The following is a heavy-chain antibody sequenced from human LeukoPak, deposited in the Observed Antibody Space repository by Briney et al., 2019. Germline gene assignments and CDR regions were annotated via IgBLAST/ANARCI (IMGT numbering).Heavy chain of an antibody. V-gene: IGHV3-21*01. J-gene: IGHJ4*02. CDR2: ISSSSSYI. CDR3: ARVWFGEFSYYFDY. D-gene: IGHD3-10*01. Sequence: GGSLRLSCAASGFTFSSYSMNWVRQAPGKGLEWVSSISSSSSYIYYADSVKGRFTISRDNAKNSLYLQMNSLRAEDTAVYYCARVWFGEFSYYFDYWGQGTLVTVSS. CDR1: GFTFSSYS.